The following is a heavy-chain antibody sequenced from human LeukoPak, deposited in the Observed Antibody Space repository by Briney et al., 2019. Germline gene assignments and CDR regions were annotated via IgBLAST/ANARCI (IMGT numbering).Heavy chain of an antibody. V-gene: IGHV3-23*01. CDR2: ISGGGDIT. CDR3: VREDTPATANY. D-gene: IGHD2-21*02. Sequence: GGSLRLSCAASGFNFANHDMSWVRQTAGKGLEWVSAISGGGDITYYADSVKGRFTISRDNSKDTLFLQMHSLRPGDTAVYYCVREDTPATANYWGQGTLVTISS. J-gene: IGHJ4*02. CDR1: GFNFANHD.